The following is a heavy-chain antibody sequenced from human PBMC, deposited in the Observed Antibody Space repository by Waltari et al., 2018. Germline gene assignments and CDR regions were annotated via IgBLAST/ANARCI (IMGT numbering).Heavy chain of an antibody. Sequence: QVQLPQWGARLLKPSETLPLPCAVYGGSFRGHYWSWIRQPPGKGLEWIGEINHSGSTNYNPSLKSRVTISVDTSKNQFSLKLSSVTAADTAVYYCARGRGAAAGTSRWFDPWGQGTLVTVSS. V-gene: IGHV4-34*01. D-gene: IGHD6-13*01. CDR1: GGSFRGHY. CDR3: ARGRGAAAGTSRWFDP. CDR2: INHSGST. J-gene: IGHJ5*02.